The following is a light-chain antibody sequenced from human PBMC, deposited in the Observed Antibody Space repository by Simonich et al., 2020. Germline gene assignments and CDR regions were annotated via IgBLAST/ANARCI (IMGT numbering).Light chain of an antibody. CDR2: DVS. Sequence: QSALTQPASVSGSPGQSITISCTGTSSDVGGYNYVSWYQQHPGKAPKRMIYDVSNRPSGVSNRFSGSKSGNTASLTISWLQAEDEADYYCSSYTSSSTNWVFGGGTKLTVL. V-gene: IGLV2-14*03. CDR3: SSYTSSSTNWV. J-gene: IGLJ3*02. CDR1: SSDVGGYNY.